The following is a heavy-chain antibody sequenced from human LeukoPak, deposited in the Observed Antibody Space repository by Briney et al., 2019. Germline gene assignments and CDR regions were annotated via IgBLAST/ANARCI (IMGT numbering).Heavy chain of an antibody. CDR3: ARDSAPGSPFGDFDY. D-gene: IGHD6-13*01. CDR1: GASVSSGGYY. CDR2: IYYSGST. Sequence: TLSLTCTVSGASVSSGGYYWGWIRQHPGKGLEWIGYIYYSGSTYYNPSLKSRVSISVDTSKNQFSLKLTSVTAADTAVYYCARDSAPGSPFGDFDYWGQGSLVTVSS. V-gene: IGHV4-31*03. J-gene: IGHJ4*02.